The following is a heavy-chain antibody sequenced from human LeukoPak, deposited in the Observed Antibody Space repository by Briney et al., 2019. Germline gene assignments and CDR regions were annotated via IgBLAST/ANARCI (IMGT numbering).Heavy chain of an antibody. Sequence: SETLSLTCTVSGGSTSSDYWGWIRQSPGKGLEWVGYVYNSGDTGKNPSLKSRVTILLDTSKNQCSLKLTSVSAADTAVYYCARLKLGAYFDLWGRGTLVTVSS. V-gene: IGHV4-59*08. CDR2: VYNSGDT. CDR3: ARLKLGAYFDL. CDR1: GGSTSSDY. J-gene: IGHJ2*01. D-gene: IGHD3-16*01.